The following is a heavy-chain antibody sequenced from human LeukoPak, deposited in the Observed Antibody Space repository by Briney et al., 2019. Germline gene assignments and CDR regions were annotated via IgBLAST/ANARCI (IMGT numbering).Heavy chain of an antibody. D-gene: IGHD3-22*01. V-gene: IGHV4-30-2*01. CDR3: ARDSGDYDSSGFWYFDL. J-gene: IGHJ2*01. CDR1: GVSISSGGYS. CDR2: IYHSGST. Sequence: PSQTLSLTCAVSGVSISSGGYSWSWIRQPPGKGLEWIGYIYHSGSTYYNPSLKSRVTISVDRSKNQFSLKLSSVTAADTAVYYCARDSGDYDSSGFWYFDLWGRGTLVTVSS.